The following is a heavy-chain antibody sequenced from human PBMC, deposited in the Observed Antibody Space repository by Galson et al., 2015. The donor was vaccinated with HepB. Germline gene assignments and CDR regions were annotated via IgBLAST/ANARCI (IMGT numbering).Heavy chain of an antibody. D-gene: IGHD3-10*01. J-gene: IGHJ4*02. CDR1: GFTFSPYW. CDR3: ARSYGSGPEDY. CDR2: INSDGSNT. Sequence: SLRLSCAASGFTFSPYWMHWVRQAPGKGLVWVSRINSDGSNTFYADSVKGRFSISRDNAKNTLFLQMNSLRVEDTAVYYCARSYGSGPEDYWGQGTLVTVSS. V-gene: IGHV3-74*01.